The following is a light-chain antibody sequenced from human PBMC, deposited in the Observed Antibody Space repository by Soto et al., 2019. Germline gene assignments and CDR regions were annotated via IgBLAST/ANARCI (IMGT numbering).Light chain of an antibody. CDR3: QQYGSSPRT. Sequence: EIVLTQSPGTLSLSPGERATLSCRASQSVNNVYLAWYQQKPGQAPRLLIYDVSSRATGIPDRFSGSGSGTDFTLTISRLEPEDFAGYYCQQYGSSPRTFGQGTKLEIK. CDR1: QSVNNVY. J-gene: IGKJ2*01. V-gene: IGKV3-20*01. CDR2: DVS.